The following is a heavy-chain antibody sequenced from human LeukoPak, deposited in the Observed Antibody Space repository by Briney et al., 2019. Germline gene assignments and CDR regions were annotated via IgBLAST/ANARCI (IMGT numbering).Heavy chain of an antibody. V-gene: IGHV3-48*04. Sequence: PGGSLRLSCTASGFTFSNYNMNWVRQAPGRGLEWVSHISSSSATIYYADSVKGRFTISRDNAKNSLYLQMNSLRAEDTAIYYCTRVGYIDEGIDYWGQGTLVTVSS. CDR1: GFTFSNYN. CDR3: TRVGYIDEGIDY. D-gene: IGHD5-24*01. CDR2: ISSSSATI. J-gene: IGHJ4*02.